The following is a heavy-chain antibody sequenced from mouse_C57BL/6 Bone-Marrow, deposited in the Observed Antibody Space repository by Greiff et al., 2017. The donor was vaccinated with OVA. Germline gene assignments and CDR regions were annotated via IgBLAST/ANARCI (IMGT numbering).Heavy chain of an antibody. CDR3: AKIRGIYYDYDGDFDY. CDR2: IYPGDGDT. V-gene: IGHV1-80*01. Sequence: QVQLKESGAELVKPGASVKISCKASGYAFSSYWMNWVKQRPGKGLEWIGQIYPGDGDTNYNGKFKGKATLTADKSSSTAYMQLSSLTSEDSAVYFCAKIRGIYYDYDGDFDYWGQGTTLTVS. J-gene: IGHJ2*01. CDR1: GYAFSSYW. D-gene: IGHD2-4*01.